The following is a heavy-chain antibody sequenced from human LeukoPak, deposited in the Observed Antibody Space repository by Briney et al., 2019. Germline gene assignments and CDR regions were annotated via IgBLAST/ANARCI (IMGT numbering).Heavy chain of an antibody. V-gene: IGHV4-59*01. J-gene: IGHJ4*02. CDR1: GGSISSYY. CDR2: IYYSGST. D-gene: IGHD6-13*01. Sequence: SETLSLICTVSGGSISSYYWSWIRQPPGKGLEWIGYIYYSGSTNYNPSLKSRVTISVDTSKNQFSLKLSSVTAADTAVYYCAGGGAAAGPGSLGYWGQGTLVTVSS. CDR3: AGGGAAAGPGSLGY.